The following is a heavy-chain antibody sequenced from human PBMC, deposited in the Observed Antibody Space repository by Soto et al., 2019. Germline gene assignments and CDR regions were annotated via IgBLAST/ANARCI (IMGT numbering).Heavy chain of an antibody. Sequence: EVQLVESGGGLVQPGGSLRLSCAASGFTFSSYSMNWVRQAPGKGLEWVSYISSSSGTIYYADSVKGRFTISRDNAKNSLYLQMTSLRAEDTAVYSCASASSSLNGALRFEYWGQGTLVTVSS. CDR3: ASASSSLNGALRFEY. D-gene: IGHD6-13*01. V-gene: IGHV3-48*01. CDR2: ISSSSGTI. J-gene: IGHJ4*02. CDR1: GFTFSSYS.